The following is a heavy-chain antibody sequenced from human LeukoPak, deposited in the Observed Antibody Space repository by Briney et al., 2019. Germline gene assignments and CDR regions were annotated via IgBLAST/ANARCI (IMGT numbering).Heavy chain of an antibody. CDR1: GGSFSGYY. CDR3: ARDTGYYYYGMDV. Sequence: SETLSLTCAVYGGSFSGYYWSWIRQPPGKGLEWIGEINHSGSTNYNPSLKSRVTISVDTSKNQFSLKLSSVTAADTAVYYCARDTGYYYYGMDVWGQGTTVTVSS. V-gene: IGHV4-34*01. J-gene: IGHJ6*02. CDR2: INHSGST. D-gene: IGHD3-10*01.